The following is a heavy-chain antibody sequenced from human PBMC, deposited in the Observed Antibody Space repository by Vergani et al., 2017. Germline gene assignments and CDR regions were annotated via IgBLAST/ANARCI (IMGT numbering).Heavy chain of an antibody. V-gene: IGHV3-33*01. CDR1: GFTFNQYG. CDR3: ARDLRLLYNRFDP. D-gene: IGHD1-14*01. CDR2: TWYDGNNK. J-gene: IGHJ5*02. Sequence: QVQLVESRGGVVQPGRSLRLSCAASGFTFNQYGMHWVRQAPGKGLEWVAVTWYDGNNKQYADSVKGRFTISRDNSKSTMYLQMNSLRDEDTGVYYCARDLRLLYNRFDPWGQGTLVTVPS.